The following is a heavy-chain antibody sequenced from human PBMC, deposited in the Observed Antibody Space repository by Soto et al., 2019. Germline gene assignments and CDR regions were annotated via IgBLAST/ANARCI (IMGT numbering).Heavy chain of an antibody. J-gene: IGHJ6*02. CDR1: CFSITSYY. D-gene: IGHD6-13*01. V-gene: IGHV4-59*12. Sequence: PSDTLSLTCTIYCFSITSYYWSWIRQPPGKGLEWIGYIYYSGSTNYNPSLKSRVTISVDTSKNQFSLKLSSVTAADTAVYYCARDGAAESGMDVWGQGTTVT. CDR2: IYYSGST. CDR3: ARDGAAESGMDV.